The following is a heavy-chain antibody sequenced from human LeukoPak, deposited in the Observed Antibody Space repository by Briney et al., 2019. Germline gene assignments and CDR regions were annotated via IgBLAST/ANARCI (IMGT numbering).Heavy chain of an antibody. CDR2: ISSDGSNK. Sequence: PGGSLRLSCAAXGXXFSXYGMXXVXXXPXKGLEWVAAISSDGSNKHYADSVKGRFTISRDNSKNTLYLQVNSLRAEDTAVYYCVGLFDIWGQGTMVIVSS. CDR3: VGLFDI. J-gene: IGHJ3*02. CDR1: GXXFSXYG. V-gene: IGHV3-30*03.